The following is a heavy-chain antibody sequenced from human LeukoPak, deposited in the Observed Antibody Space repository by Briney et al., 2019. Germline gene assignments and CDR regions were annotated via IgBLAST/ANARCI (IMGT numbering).Heavy chain of an antibody. CDR2: ISGSGGST. D-gene: IGHD5-24*01. Sequence: GGSLRLSCAASGFTFSSYAMSWVRQAPGKGLEWVSAISGSGGSTYYVDSVKGRFTISRDNSKNTLYLQMNSLRAEDTAVYYCAKGRDGYRGYYFDYWGQGTLVTVSS. V-gene: IGHV3-23*01. J-gene: IGHJ4*02. CDR3: AKGRDGYRGYYFDY. CDR1: GFTFSSYA.